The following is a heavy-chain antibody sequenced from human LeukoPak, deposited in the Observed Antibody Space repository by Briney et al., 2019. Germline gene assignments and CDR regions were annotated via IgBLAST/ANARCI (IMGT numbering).Heavy chain of an antibody. CDR2: INPRGTST. V-gene: IGHV1-46*01. D-gene: IGHD4-23*01. CDR3: ARDNSIHERGWWFDP. Sequence: ASVTVSCKASGYSFTSHYMHWVRQAPGQGLEWMGLINPRGTSTIYAEKFQGRIIMTRDMSTTTDYMELSSLKSDDTAVYYCARDNSIHERGWWFDPWGQGTLVTVSS. J-gene: IGHJ5*02. CDR1: GYSFTSHY.